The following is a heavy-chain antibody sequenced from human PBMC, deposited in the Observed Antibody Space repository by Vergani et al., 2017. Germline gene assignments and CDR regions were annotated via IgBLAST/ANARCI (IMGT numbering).Heavy chain of an antibody. Sequence: QVQLVQSGAEVKKPGASVKVSCKASGYTFTSYYMHWVRQAPGQGLEWMGIINPSGGSTSYAQKFQGRVTMTRDTSTSTVYMELSSLRSEDTAVYYCARGMGSGSFKYYYYYGMDVWGQGTTVTVSS. V-gene: IGHV1-46*01. D-gene: IGHD3-10*01. J-gene: IGHJ6*02. CDR1: GYTFTSYY. CDR3: ARGMGSGSFKYYYYYGMDV. CDR2: INPSGGST.